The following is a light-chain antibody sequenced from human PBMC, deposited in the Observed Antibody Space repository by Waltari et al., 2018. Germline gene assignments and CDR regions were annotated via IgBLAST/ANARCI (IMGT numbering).Light chain of an antibody. V-gene: IGKV3-20*01. Sequence: EIVLTPSPGTLSLSPGESATLPCRASQSIIYGNLAWFQQKPGQAPRHLIHGASRRATGSPDRCSGSGSGTDFTLTISGLEPEDVAVYYCQQYGSSPPITFGQGTRLEIK. CDR2: GAS. CDR1: QSIIYGN. J-gene: IGKJ5*01. CDR3: QQYGSSPPIT.